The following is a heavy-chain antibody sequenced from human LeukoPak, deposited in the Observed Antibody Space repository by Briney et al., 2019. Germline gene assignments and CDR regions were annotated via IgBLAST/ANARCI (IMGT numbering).Heavy chain of an antibody. D-gene: IGHD6-19*01. Sequence: GASVKVSCKASGYTFTSYAMHWVRQAPGQRLEWMGWINAGNGNTKYSQKFQGRVTITRDTSASTAYMELSRLRSDDTAVYYCARDRIAVAGMRYFDYWGQGTLVTVSS. CDR2: INAGNGNT. J-gene: IGHJ4*02. V-gene: IGHV1-3*01. CDR3: ARDRIAVAGMRYFDY. CDR1: GYTFTSYA.